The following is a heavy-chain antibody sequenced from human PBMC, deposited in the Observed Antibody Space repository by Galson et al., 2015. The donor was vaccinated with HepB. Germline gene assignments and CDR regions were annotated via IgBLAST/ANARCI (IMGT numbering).Heavy chain of an antibody. CDR1: GLSFNSRG. CDR3: ARDSVAYYEFSSRIWAGMDV. Sequence: SLRLSCAASGLSFNSRGMHWVRQAPGKGLEWVAVMSYDGDKEYYADSVKGRFTISRDNSKNTLYLQMNSLRTEDTAVYYCARDSVAYYEFSSRIWAGMDVWGQWTTVTVSS. CDR2: MSYDGDKE. V-gene: IGHV3-30*03. J-gene: IGHJ6*02. D-gene: IGHD3-3*01.